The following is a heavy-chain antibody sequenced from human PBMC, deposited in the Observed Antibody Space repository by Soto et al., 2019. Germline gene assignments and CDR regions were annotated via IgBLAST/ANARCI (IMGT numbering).Heavy chain of an antibody. Sequence: QITLKESGPTLVKPTQTLTLTCTFSGFSLGTRGVGVGWIRQPPGKALEWLALIYWDDDKRYSPSLKSRLTISTDTSKNQVVLTMTNMDPVDSATYYCARDSSGWYGFDYWGQGTLVTVSS. J-gene: IGHJ4*02. CDR3: ARDSSGWYGFDY. CDR1: GFSLGTRGVG. D-gene: IGHD6-19*01. V-gene: IGHV2-5*02. CDR2: IYWDDDK.